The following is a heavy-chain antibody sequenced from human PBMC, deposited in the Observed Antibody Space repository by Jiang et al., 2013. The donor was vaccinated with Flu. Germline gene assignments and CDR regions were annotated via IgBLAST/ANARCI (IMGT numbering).Heavy chain of an antibody. CDR3: ASLRTTVNAFDI. D-gene: IGHD4-17*01. Sequence: TSYWIGWVRQMPGKGLEWMGIIYPGDSDTRYSPSFQGQVTISADKSISTAYLQWSSLKASDTAMYYCASLRTTVNAFDIWGQGTMVTVSS. V-gene: IGHV5-51*01. CDR2: IYPGDSDT. CDR1: TSYW. J-gene: IGHJ3*02.